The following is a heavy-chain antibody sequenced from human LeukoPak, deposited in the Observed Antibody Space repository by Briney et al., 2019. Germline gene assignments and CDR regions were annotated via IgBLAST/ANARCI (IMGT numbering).Heavy chain of an antibody. J-gene: IGHJ4*02. Sequence: ASVKVSCKASGYTFITSYMHWVRQVSGQGLEWMGIINPGGGSTTYAQKFQGRVTITADESTSTAYMELSSLRSEDTAVYYCARDSPYCSGGSCYSPPTSPTFDYWGQGTLVTVSS. CDR1: GYTFITSY. V-gene: IGHV1-46*01. CDR3: ARDSPYCSGGSCYSPPTSPTFDY. D-gene: IGHD2-15*01. CDR2: INPGGGST.